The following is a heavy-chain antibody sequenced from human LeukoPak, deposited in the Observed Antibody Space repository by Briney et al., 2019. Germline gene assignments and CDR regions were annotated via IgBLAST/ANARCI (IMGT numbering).Heavy chain of an antibody. V-gene: IGHV3-30-3*01. Sequence: GGSLRLSCAASGFTFSSYAMDWVRQAPGKGLEWVAVVSYDGSNKYYVDSVKGRFTISRDNPKNTLYLQMNSLRAEDTAVYYCAKGGKGGYYNGDYWGQGTLVTVSS. CDR1: GFTFSSYA. J-gene: IGHJ4*02. D-gene: IGHD3-22*01. CDR2: VSYDGSNK. CDR3: AKGGKGGYYNGDY.